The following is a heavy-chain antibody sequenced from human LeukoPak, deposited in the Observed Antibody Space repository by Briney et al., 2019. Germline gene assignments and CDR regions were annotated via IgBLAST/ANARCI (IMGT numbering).Heavy chain of an antibody. V-gene: IGHV1-8*01. CDR1: GYTFTSYD. D-gene: IGHD3-22*01. CDR3: AKGGPGWLLNGHWFDP. J-gene: IGHJ5*02. CDR2: MNPNSGNT. Sequence: GASVKVSCKASGYTFTSYDINWVRQATGQGLEWMGWMNPNSGNTGYAQKFQGRVTMTRNTSISTAYMELSSLRSEDTAVYYCAKGGPGWLLNGHWFDPWGQGTLVTVSS.